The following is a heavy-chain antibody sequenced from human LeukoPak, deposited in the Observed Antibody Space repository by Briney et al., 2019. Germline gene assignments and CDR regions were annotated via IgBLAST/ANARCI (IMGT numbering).Heavy chain of an antibody. CDR2: INHSGST. V-gene: IGHV4-34*01. J-gene: IGHJ4*01. Sequence: SETLSLTCAVYGGSFSGYYWSWIRQPPGKGLEWIGEINHSGSTNYNPSLKSRVTISVDTSKNQFSLKLSSVTAADTAVYYCARGGYSYGYFDYWGQEPWSPSPQ. CDR3: ARGGYSYGYFDY. D-gene: IGHD5-18*01. CDR1: GGSFSGYY.